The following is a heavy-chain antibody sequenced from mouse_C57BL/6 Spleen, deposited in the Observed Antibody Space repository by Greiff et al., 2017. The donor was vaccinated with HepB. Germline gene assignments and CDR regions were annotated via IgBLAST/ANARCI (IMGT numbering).Heavy chain of an antibody. CDR1: GFNIKDDY. D-gene: IGHD2-3*01. V-gene: IGHV14-4*01. CDR3: TTSYDGYRFDY. J-gene: IGHJ2*01. CDR2: IDPENGDT. Sequence: EVQLQESGAELVRPGASVKLSCTASGFNIKDDYMHWVKQRPEQGLEWIGWIDPENGDTEYASKFQGKATITADTSSNTAYLQLSSLTSEDTAVYYCTTSYDGYRFDYWGQGTTLTVSS.